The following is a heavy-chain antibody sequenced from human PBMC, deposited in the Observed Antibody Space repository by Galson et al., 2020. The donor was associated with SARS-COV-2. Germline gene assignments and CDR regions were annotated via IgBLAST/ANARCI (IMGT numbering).Heavy chain of an antibody. CDR1: GYTFTSYG. Sequence: ASVKVSCKASGYTFTSYGISWVRQAPGQGLEWMGWISAYNGNTNYAQKLQGRVTMTTDTSTSTAYMELRSLRSDDTAVYYCARVGGTDYDFWSGYYSDWYFDLWGRGTLVTVSS. CDR3: ARVGGTDYDFWSGYYSDWYFDL. V-gene: IGHV1-18*04. J-gene: IGHJ2*01. D-gene: IGHD3-3*01. CDR2: ISAYNGNT.